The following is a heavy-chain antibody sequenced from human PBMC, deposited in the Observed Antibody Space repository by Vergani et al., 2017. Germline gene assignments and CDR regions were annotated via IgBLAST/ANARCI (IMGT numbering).Heavy chain of an antibody. V-gene: IGHV3-30*18. Sequence: QVHLVESGGGVVQPGRSLTLSCVASGFSFRGHGMHWVRQAPGKGLEWVAMISYDEDRRDYGGFAKGRFTISRDSSKTVYLQMNGLRVEDTAMYFYAKDLSYCTAWAHFDSGGQGTLVTVSS. CDR2: ISYDEDRR. CDR3: AKDLSYCTAWAHFDS. D-gene: IGHD2-8*02. J-gene: IGHJ4*02. CDR1: GFSFRGHG.